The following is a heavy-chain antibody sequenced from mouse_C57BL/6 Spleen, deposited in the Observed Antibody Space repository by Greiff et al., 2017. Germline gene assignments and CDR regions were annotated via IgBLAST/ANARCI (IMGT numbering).Heavy chain of an antibody. CDR3: AGQGYDGRMDY. CDR2: IDPSDSET. J-gene: IGHJ4*01. D-gene: IGHD2-2*01. Sequence: QVQLQQPGPELLRPGSPVKLSSKVSGYTSTSYWLHWLKQRPIQGFEWIGNIDPSDSETHYNQKFKDKATLTVDKSSSTAYMQLRSLTSEASAFYYCAGQGYDGRMDYWGQGTSVTVSA. CDR1: GYTSTSYW. V-gene: IGHV1-52*01.